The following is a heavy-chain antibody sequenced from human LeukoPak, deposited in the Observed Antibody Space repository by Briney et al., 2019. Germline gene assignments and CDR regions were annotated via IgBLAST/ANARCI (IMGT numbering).Heavy chain of an antibody. J-gene: IGHJ4*02. Sequence: SETLSLTCTVSGGSISSGGYSWSWIRQPPGKGLEWIGYIYHSGSTYYNPSLKSRVTISVDRSKNQFSLKLSSVTAADTAVYYCARGPRSGWGYFDYWGQGTLVIVSS. D-gene: IGHD6-19*01. CDR2: IYHSGST. V-gene: IGHV4-30-2*01. CDR3: ARGPRSGWGYFDY. CDR1: GGSISSGGYS.